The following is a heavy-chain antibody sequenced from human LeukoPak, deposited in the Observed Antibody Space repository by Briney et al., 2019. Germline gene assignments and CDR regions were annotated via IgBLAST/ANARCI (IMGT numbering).Heavy chain of an antibody. CDR3: ARDIVGATTEYYFDY. CDR2: ISSSSSYI. J-gene: IGHJ4*02. V-gene: IGHV3-21*01. Sequence: PGGSLRPSCAASGFTFSSYAMSWVRQAPGKGLEWVSSISSSSSYIYYADSVKGRFTISRDNAKNSLYLQMNSLRAEDTAVYYCARDIVGATTEYYFDYWGQGTLVTVSS. CDR1: GFTFSSYA. D-gene: IGHD1-26*01.